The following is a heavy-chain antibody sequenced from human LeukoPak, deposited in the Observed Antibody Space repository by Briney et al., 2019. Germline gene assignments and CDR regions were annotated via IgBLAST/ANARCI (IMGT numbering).Heavy chain of an antibody. J-gene: IGHJ4*02. V-gene: IGHV1-2*02. CDR1: GYTFTGYY. CDR2: INPNSGGT. Sequence: ASVKVSCKASGYTFTGYYMHWVRQAPGQGLEWMGWINPNSGGTNYAQKFQGRVTMTRDTSTSTAYMELRSLRSDDTAVYYCARETTYYFDSRGYYYVPLTFAYWGQGTLVTVSS. D-gene: IGHD3-22*01. CDR3: ARETTYYFDSRGYYYVPLTFAY.